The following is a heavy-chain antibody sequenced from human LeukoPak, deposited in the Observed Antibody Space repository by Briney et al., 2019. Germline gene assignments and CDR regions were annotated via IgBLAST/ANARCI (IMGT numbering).Heavy chain of an antibody. CDR1: GYTFTGYY. CDR2: INPNSGGT. J-gene: IGHJ5*02. Sequence: ASVKVSCKASGYTFTGYYMHWVRQAPGQGLEWVGRINPNSGGTNYAQKFQGRVTMTRDTSISTAYMELSRLRSDDTAVYYCARTHRVVGATTSLNWFDPWGQGTLVTVSS. CDR3: ARTHRVVGATTSLNWFDP. V-gene: IGHV1-2*06. D-gene: IGHD1-26*01.